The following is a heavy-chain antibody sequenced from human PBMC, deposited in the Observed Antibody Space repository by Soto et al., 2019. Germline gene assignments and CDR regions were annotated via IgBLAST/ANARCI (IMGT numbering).Heavy chain of an antibody. J-gene: IGHJ4*02. CDR2: IYASGST. CDR1: GDSISGYY. CDR3: VMSGYSSGWYTQFDS. V-gene: IGHV4-4*07. D-gene: IGHD6-19*01. Sequence: SETLSLTCTVSGDSISGYYWSWIRQPAGKGLEWIGRIYASGSTISNRSLRSRVALSVDTSKNQFSLNLNSVTAADTAMYYCVMSGYSSGWYTQFDSWSQGTLVTVYS.